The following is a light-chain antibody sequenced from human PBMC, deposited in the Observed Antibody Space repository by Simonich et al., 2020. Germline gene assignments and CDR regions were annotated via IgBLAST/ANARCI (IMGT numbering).Light chain of an antibody. CDR1: SSDVGGYNY. CDR3: SSYTSSSTWV. J-gene: IGLJ3*02. V-gene: IGLV2-11*01. CDR2: DVS. Sequence: QSALTQPRSVSGSPGQSVTISCTGTSSDVGGYNYVSWYQQHPGKAPKLMIYDVSKRPSGVPYRFSGSKSGNTASLTISGLQAEDEADYYCSSYTSSSTWVFGGGTKLTVL.